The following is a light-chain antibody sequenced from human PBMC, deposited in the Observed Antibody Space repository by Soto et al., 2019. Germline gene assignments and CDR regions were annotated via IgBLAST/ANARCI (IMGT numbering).Light chain of an antibody. CDR1: QGISSY. CDR2: AAS. J-gene: IGKJ1*01. CDR3: QQYYSYSWT. V-gene: IGKV1-9*01. Sequence: DIQMTQSPSSLSASVGDRVTITCRASQGISSYLAWYQQKPGKAPKLLIYAASTLQSGVPSRFSGSGSGTDFTLTISSLQPDDFATYYCQQYYSYSWTFGQGTKVDIK.